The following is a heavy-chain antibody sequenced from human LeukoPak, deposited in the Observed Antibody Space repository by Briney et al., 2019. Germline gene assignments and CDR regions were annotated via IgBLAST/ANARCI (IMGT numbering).Heavy chain of an antibody. Sequence: SETLSLTCTVSGGSISSYYWSWIRQPPGKGLEWIGYIYYSGSTNYNPSLKSRVTISVDTSKNQFSLKLSSVTAADTAVYYCAIVSAMVPTGGFDPWGQGTLVTVSS. CDR3: AIVSAMVPTGGFDP. CDR1: GGSISSYY. J-gene: IGHJ5*02. CDR2: IYYSGST. D-gene: IGHD5-18*01. V-gene: IGHV4-59*01.